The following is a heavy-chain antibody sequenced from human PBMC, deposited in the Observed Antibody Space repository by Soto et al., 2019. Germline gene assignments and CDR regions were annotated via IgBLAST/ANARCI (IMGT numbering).Heavy chain of an antibody. CDR3: ARARTAMATYYFDY. CDR2: IYYSGST. V-gene: IGHV4-31*03. CDR1: GSSISSGGYY. Sequence: QVQLQESGPGLVKPSQTLSLTCTVSGSSISSGGYYWSWIRQHPGKGLEWIGYIYYSGSTYYNPSLKSRVTISVDTSKNQFSLKLSSVTAADTAVYYCARARTAMATYYFDYWGQGTLVTVSS. D-gene: IGHD5-18*01. J-gene: IGHJ4*02.